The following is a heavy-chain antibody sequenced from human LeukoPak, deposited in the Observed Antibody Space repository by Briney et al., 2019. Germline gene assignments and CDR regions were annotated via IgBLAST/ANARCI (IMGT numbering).Heavy chain of an antibody. V-gene: IGHV3-48*02. Sequence: GGSLRLSCAASGYTFSNYGMNWVRQAPGKGLEWVSYISSSSSPIYYTESVKGRFTISRDNVDNSLYLQMNSLRDEDTAVYYCVRDRLKTVRGVSFDYWGQGTLVTVSS. J-gene: IGHJ4*02. D-gene: IGHD3-10*01. CDR3: VRDRLKTVRGVSFDY. CDR2: ISSSSSPI. CDR1: GYTFSNYG.